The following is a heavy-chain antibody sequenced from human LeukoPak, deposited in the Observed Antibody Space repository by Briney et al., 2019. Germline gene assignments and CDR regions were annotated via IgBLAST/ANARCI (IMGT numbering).Heavy chain of an antibody. CDR2: IIPIFGTA. D-gene: IGHD3-9*01. Sequence: SVKVSCKASGGTFSSYAISWVRLAPGQGLEWMGGIIPIFGTANYAQKFQGRVTITTDESTSTAYMELSSLRSEDTAVYYCARVISQKDILTGYYLRSVAWFDPWGQGTLVTVSS. CDR1: GGTFSSYA. V-gene: IGHV1-69*05. CDR3: ARVISQKDILTGYYLRSVAWFDP. J-gene: IGHJ5*02.